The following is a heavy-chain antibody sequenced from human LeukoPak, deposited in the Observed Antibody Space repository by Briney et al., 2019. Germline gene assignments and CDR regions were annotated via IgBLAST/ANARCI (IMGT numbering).Heavy chain of an antibody. J-gene: IGHJ6*04. CDR3: AELGITMIGGV. CDR1: GFTFSRYA. Sequence: GGSLRLSCAASGFTFSRYAMNWVRQAPGKGLEWVSYISSSGSTIYYADSVKGRFTISRDNAKNSLYLQMNSLRAEDTAVYYCAELGITMIGGVWGKGTTVTISS. D-gene: IGHD3-10*02. CDR2: ISSSGSTI. V-gene: IGHV3-48*03.